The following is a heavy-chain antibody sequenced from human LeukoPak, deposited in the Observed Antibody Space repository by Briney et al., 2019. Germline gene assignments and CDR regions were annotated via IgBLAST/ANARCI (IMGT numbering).Heavy chain of an antibody. V-gene: IGHV1-18*01. D-gene: IGHD3-10*01. CDR2: ISGYNGNP. CDR1: GYTFTSYG. CDR3: ARGLGYRSGNYFKLNWFDP. Sequence: ASVKVSCKASGYTFTSYGIIWVRQAPGQGLEWMGWISGYNGNPNYAQKFQGRVTMTTDTSTSTAYMEVRSLRSDDTAVYYCARGLGYRSGNYFKLNWFDPWGQGTLVTVSS. J-gene: IGHJ5*02.